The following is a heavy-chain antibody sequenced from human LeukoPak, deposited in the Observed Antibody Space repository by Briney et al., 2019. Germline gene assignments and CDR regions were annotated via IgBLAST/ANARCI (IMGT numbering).Heavy chain of an antibody. V-gene: IGHV1-2*02. CDR3: ARDQMALLWFGELFSGNWFDP. Sequence: ASVKVSCKASGYTFTGYYMHWVRQAPGQGLEWMGWINPNSGGTNYAQKFQGRVTMTRDTSISTAYMELSRLRSDDTAVYYCARDQMALLWFGELFSGNWFDPWGQGTLVTVSS. J-gene: IGHJ5*02. CDR1: GYTFTGYY. CDR2: INPNSGGT. D-gene: IGHD3-10*01.